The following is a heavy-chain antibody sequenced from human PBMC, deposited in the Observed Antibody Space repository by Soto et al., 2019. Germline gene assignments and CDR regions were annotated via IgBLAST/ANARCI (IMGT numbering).Heavy chain of an antibody. D-gene: IGHD4-17*01. Sequence: PGGSLRLSCAASGFTFSSYAMSWVRQAPGKGLEWVSVIYSGGSTYYADSVKGRFTISRDNSKNTLYLQMNSLRAEDTAVYYCARDWAGTTQFDYWGQGTLVTVSS. CDR3: ARDWAGTTQFDY. CDR1: GFTFSSYA. CDR2: IYSGGST. J-gene: IGHJ4*02. V-gene: IGHV3-53*01.